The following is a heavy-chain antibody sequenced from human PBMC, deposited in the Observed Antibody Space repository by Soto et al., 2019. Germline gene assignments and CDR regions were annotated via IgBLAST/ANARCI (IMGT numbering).Heavy chain of an antibody. J-gene: IGHJ3*02. Sequence: PSETLSLTCTVSGGSISSGDYYWSWIRQPPGKGLEWIGYIYYSGSTCYNPSLKSRVTISVDTSKNQFSLKLSSVTAADTAVYYCARPKDGYNDDAFDIWGQGTMVTVSS. D-gene: IGHD5-12*01. V-gene: IGHV4-30-4*01. CDR1: GGSISSGDYY. CDR2: IYYSGST. CDR3: ARPKDGYNDDAFDI.